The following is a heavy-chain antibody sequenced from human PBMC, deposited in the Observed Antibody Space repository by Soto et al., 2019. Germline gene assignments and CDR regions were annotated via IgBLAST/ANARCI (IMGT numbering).Heavy chain of an antibody. D-gene: IGHD3-22*01. V-gene: IGHV3-33*01. CDR2: IWYDGSNK. Sequence: GGSLRLSCAASGFSFSSYGMHWVRQAPGKGLEWVAVIWYDGSNKYYADSVKGRFTISRDNSKNTLYLQMNSLRAEDTAVYYCARGYYYYSSGFPYFDYWGQGPLVTVSS. J-gene: IGHJ4*02. CDR1: GFSFSSYG. CDR3: ARGYYYYSSGFPYFDY.